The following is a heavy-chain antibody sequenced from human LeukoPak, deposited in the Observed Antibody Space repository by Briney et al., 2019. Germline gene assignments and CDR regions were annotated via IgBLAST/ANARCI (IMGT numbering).Heavy chain of an antibody. CDR3: ARGSSPDV. CDR1: GGSFSGYY. V-gene: IGHV4-34*01. J-gene: IGHJ6*04. Sequence: PSETLSLTCAVYGGSFSGYYWSWIRQPPGKGLEWIGEINHRGSTNYNPSLKSRVTISVDTSKNQFSLKLSSVTAADTAVYYCARGSSPDVWGKGTTVTVSS. D-gene: IGHD6-13*01. CDR2: INHRGST.